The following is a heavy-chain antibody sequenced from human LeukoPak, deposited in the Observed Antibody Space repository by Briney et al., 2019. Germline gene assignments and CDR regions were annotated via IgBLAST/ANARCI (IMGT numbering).Heavy chain of an antibody. V-gene: IGHV3-23*01. CDR1: GFTFSSYA. J-gene: IGHJ4*02. CDR2: ISGSGGST. CDR3: AKQTQQWLVLDNCFDY. Sequence: GGSLRLSCAASGFTFSSYAMSWVRQAPGKGLEWVSAISGSGGSTYYADSVKGRFTISRDDSKNTLYLQMNSLRAEDTAVYYCAKQTQQWLVLDNCFDYWGRGTLVTVSS. D-gene: IGHD6-19*01.